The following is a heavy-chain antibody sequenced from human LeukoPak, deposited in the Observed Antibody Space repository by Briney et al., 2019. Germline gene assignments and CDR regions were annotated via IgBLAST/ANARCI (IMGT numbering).Heavy chain of an antibody. V-gene: IGHV3-30*18. CDR2: ISYDGSNK. CDR1: GITFSSYG. CDR3: AKDVIAVAGTGNFGY. J-gene: IGHJ4*02. D-gene: IGHD6-19*01. Sequence: GGSLRLSCAASGITFSSYGMHWVRQAPGKGLEWVAVISYDGSNKYYADSVKGRLTISRDNSKNTLYLQMNSLRAEDTAVYYCAKDVIAVAGTGNFGYWGQGTLVTVSS.